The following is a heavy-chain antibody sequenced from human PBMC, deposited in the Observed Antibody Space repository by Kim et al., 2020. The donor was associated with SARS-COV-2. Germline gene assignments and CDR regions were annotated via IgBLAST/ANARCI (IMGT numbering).Heavy chain of an antibody. J-gene: IGHJ2*01. D-gene: IGHD3-3*01. Sequence: SETLSLTCTVSGGSVSSGSYYWSWLRQPPGKGLEWIGYIYYSGSTNYNPSLKSRVTISVDTSKNQFSLKLSSVTAADTAVYYCARARGGHLEWFHSPSNWYFDLWGRGTLVTVSS. CDR3: ARARGGHLEWFHSPSNWYFDL. V-gene: IGHV4-61*01. CDR2: IYYSGST. CDR1: GGSVSSGSYY.